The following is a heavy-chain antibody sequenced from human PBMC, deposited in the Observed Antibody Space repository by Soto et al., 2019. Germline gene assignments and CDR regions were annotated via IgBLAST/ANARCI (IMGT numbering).Heavy chain of an antibody. D-gene: IGHD6-13*01. Sequence: SETLSLTCTVSGGSISSSSYYWGWIRQPPGKGLEWIGSIYYSGSTYYNPSLKSRVTLSVDTSKNQFSLKLSSVTAADTAVYYCARLSSSWFKGWFDPWGQGTLVTVSS. J-gene: IGHJ5*02. CDR1: GGSISSSSYY. V-gene: IGHV4-39*01. CDR2: IYYSGST. CDR3: ARLSSSWFKGWFDP.